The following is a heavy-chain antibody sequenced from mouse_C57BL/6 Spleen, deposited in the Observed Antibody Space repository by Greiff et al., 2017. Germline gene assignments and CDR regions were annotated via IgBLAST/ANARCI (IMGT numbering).Heavy chain of an antibody. CDR3: ATSTTVVERY. J-gene: IGHJ2*01. CDR1: GYTFTSYG. D-gene: IGHD1-1*01. V-gene: IGHV1-81*01. CDR2: IYPRSGNT. Sequence: QVQLQQSGAELARPGASVKLSCKASGYTFTSYGISWVKQRTGQGLEWIGEIYPRSGNTYYNEKFKGKATLTADKSSSTAYMELRSLTSEDSAVYFCATSTTVVERYCGQGTTLTVSS.